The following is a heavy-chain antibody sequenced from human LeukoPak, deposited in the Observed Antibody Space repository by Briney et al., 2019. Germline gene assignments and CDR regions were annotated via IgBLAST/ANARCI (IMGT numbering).Heavy chain of an antibody. V-gene: IGHV4-59*01. CDR1: GGSISSYY. J-gene: IGHJ5*02. CDR2: IYYSGST. D-gene: IGHD5-18*01. Sequence: SETLSLTCTVSGGSISSYYWSWIRQPPGKGLEWIGYIYYSGSTNYNPSLKSRVTISVDTSKYQFSLKLSSVTAADTAVYYCVRVGYSYGLPNWFDPWGQGTLVTVSS. CDR3: VRVGYSYGLPNWFDP.